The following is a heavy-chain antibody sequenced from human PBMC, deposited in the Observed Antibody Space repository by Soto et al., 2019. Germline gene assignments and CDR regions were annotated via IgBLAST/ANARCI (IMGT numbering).Heavy chain of an antibody. CDR3: AKGLLAYYYYYMGV. J-gene: IGHJ6*03. CDR1: GFTFSSYA. Sequence: PGGSLRLSCAASGFTFSSYAMSWVRQAPGKGLEWVSAISGSGGSTYYADSVKGRFTISRDNPKNTLYLQMSSLRAEDTAVYYCAKGLLAYYYYYMGVWGKGTTVTVSS. D-gene: IGHD2-8*02. CDR2: ISGSGGST. V-gene: IGHV3-23*01.